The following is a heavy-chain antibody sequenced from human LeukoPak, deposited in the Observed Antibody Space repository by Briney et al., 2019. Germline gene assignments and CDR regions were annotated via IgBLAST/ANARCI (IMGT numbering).Heavy chain of an antibody. CDR1: GYYIRSGYY. D-gene: IGHD3-10*01. V-gene: IGHV4-38-2*02. CDR3: ARPQAGSYYNNWFDP. J-gene: IGHJ5*02. Sequence: SETLSLTCTVSGYYIRSGYYWAWIRQPPGKGLEWIGSIYYSGSTYYNPSLKSRVTISVDTSKNQFSLKLSSVTAADTAVYYCARPQAGSYYNNWFDPWGQGTLVTVSS. CDR2: IYYSGST.